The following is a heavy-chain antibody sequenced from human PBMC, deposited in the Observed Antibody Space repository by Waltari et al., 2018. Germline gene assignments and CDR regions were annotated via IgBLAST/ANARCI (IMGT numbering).Heavy chain of an antibody. D-gene: IGHD3-10*01. Sequence: RLQESGPGRMKPSETLSLICTVSGASISIRTHHWGWIRQTPGMGPEWIGSVHYTGKTYNNPSLESRVSLSVDTSKNLFSLELTSVTAADTATYFCARSFGGSGSYKFDTWGRGILVSVSS. CDR2: VHYTGKT. CDR3: ARSFGGSGSYKFDT. CDR1: GASISIRTHH. J-gene: IGHJ4*02. V-gene: IGHV4-39*02.